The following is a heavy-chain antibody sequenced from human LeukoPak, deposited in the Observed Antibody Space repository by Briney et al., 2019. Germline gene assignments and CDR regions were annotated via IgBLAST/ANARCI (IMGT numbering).Heavy chain of an antibody. CDR2: ISAYNGNT. CDR1: RYTFTSYG. CDR3: ARGGYSYGSGTPFDY. V-gene: IGHV1-18*01. D-gene: IGHD5-18*01. J-gene: IGHJ4*02. Sequence: ASVKVSCKASRYTFTSYGISWVRQAPGQGLEWMGWISAYNGNTNYAQKLQGRVTMTTDTSTSTAYMELRSLRSDDTAVYYCARGGYSYGSGTPFDYWGQGTLVTVSS.